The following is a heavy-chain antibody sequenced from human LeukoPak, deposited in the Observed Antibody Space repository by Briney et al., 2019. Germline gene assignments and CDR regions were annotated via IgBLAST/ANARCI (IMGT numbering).Heavy chain of an antibody. Sequence: ASVKVSCKASGGTFSSYAISWVRQAPGQGLEWMGGIIPIFGTANYAQKFQGRVTITADESTSTAYMELSSLRSEDTAVYYCARDKGYFDWSHDYWGQGTLVTVSS. CDR1: GGTFSSYA. V-gene: IGHV1-69*13. CDR2: IIPIFGTA. J-gene: IGHJ4*02. D-gene: IGHD3-9*01. CDR3: ARDKGYFDWSHDY.